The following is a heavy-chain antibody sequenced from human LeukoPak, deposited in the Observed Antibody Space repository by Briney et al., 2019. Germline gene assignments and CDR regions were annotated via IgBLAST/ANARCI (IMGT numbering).Heavy chain of an antibody. CDR1: GYTFTSYY. CDR2: INPSGGST. D-gene: IGHD4-17*01. J-gene: IGHJ4*02. CDR3: ASGDYVFDRSDY. Sequence: ASVKVSCKASGYTFTSYYMHWVRQAPGQGLEWIGIINPSGGSTSYAQKFQGRVTMTRDTSTSTVYMELSSLRSEDTAVYYCASGDYVFDRSDYWGQGTLVTVSS. V-gene: IGHV1-46*01.